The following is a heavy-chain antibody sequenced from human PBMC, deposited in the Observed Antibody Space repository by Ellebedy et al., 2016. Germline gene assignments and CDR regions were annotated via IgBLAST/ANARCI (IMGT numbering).Heavy chain of an antibody. CDR2: ISGSGGDS. Sequence: GGSLRLSXAGSGFRFGNHALSWVRQAPGKGLEWVSVISGSGGDSYFADSVKGRFTMSRDNSKNTVHLQMNSLRVEDTARYYCAKEGGTTTSRALVRDYMDIWGKGTTVTVSS. CDR3: AKEGGTTTSRALVRDYMDI. CDR1: GFRFGNHA. D-gene: IGHD1-26*01. V-gene: IGHV3-23*01. J-gene: IGHJ6*03.